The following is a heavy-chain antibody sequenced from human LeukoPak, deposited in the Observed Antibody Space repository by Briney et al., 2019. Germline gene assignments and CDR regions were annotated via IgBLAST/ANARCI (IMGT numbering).Heavy chain of an antibody. V-gene: IGHV4-34*01. J-gene: IGHJ5*02. CDR1: GGSFSGYY. CDR2: INHSGST. D-gene: IGHD4-11*01. Sequence: SETLSLTCAVYGGSFSGYYWSWIRQPPGKGLEWIGEINHSGSTNYNPSLKSRVTISVDTSKNQFSLKLSSVTAADTAVYYCARLARYGFRTVTTGSWFDPWGQGTLVTVSS. CDR3: ARLARYGFRTVTTGSWFDP.